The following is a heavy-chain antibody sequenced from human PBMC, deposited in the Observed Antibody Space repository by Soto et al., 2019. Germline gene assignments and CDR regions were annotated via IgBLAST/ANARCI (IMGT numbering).Heavy chain of an antibody. CDR1: GGSISSGGYY. J-gene: IGHJ3*02. CDR2: IYYSGST. Sequence: QVQLQESGPGLVKPSQTLSLTCTVSGGSISSGGYYWGWIRQHPGKGLEWIGYIYYSGSTYYNPSLKSRVTISVDTSKNQFSLKLSSVTAADTAVYYCARAITMIVPRGNDAFDIWGQGTMVTVSS. V-gene: IGHV4-31*03. D-gene: IGHD3-22*01. CDR3: ARAITMIVPRGNDAFDI.